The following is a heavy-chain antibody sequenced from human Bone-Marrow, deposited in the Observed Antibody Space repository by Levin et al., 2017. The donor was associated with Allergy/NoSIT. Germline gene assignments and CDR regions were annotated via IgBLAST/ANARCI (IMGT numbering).Heavy chain of an antibody. V-gene: IGHV3-48*03. CDR1: GVTFGSYE. CDR2: ISVSGGTT. J-gene: IGHJ4*02. CDR3: ASVDYAVASPRTSFDS. Sequence: GESLKISCLASGVTFGSYEMAWVRQAPGKGLEWSSKISVSGGTTDYAESVKGRFTISRDNAKRSMDLQMNSLRDGDTAIYYCASVDYAVASPRTSFDSWGQGVLVTVSS. D-gene: IGHD2-2*01.